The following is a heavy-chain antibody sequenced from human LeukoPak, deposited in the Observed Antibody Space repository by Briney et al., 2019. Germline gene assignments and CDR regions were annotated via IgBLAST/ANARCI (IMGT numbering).Heavy chain of an antibody. CDR3: ARVDQYYDFWSGYPVFDY. J-gene: IGHJ4*02. V-gene: IGHV3-7*04. D-gene: IGHD3-3*01. CDR1: GFPFSRYW. CDR2: IKQDGSEK. Sequence: GGSLRLSCAASGFPFSRYWMSWVRQAPGKGLEWVANIKQDGSEKYYVDSVKGRFTISRDNAKNSLYLQMNSLRAKDTAVYYCARVDQYYDFWSGYPVFDYWGQGTLVTVSS.